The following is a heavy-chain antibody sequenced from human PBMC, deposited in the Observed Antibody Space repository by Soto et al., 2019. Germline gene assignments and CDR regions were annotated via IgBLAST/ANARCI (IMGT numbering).Heavy chain of an antibody. V-gene: IGHV4-31*03. Sequence: PSETLSLTCTVSGGSISSGGYYWSWIRQHPGKGLEWIGYMYYSGSTYYNPSLKSRVTISRDTSKNQFSLKLSSVTAADTAVYYCARGGYSGYVFIAFDIWGQWTMVTVSS. D-gene: IGHD5-12*01. CDR2: MYYSGST. J-gene: IGHJ3*02. CDR1: GGSISSGGYY. CDR3: ARGGYSGYVFIAFDI.